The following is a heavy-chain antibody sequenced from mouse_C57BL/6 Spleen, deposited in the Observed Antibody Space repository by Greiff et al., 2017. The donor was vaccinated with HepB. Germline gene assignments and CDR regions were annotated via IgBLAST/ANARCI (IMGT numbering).Heavy chain of an antibody. D-gene: IGHD1-1*01. J-gene: IGHJ1*03. Sequence: VQLQQSGAELVKPGASVKMSCKASGYTFTSYWITWVKQRPGQGLEWIGDIYPGSGSTNYNEKFKSKATLTVDTSSRTADMQLSSLTSEDSAVYSCAREYYGSSYGYFDGWGTGTTVTVSS. CDR2: IYPGSGST. CDR3: AREYYGSSYGYFDG. V-gene: IGHV1-55*01. CDR1: GYTFTSYW.